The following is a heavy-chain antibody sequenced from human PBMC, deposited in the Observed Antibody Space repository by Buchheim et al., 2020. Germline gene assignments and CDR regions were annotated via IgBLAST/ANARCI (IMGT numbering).Heavy chain of an antibody. CDR1: GFTLSSYW. CDR3: ARASIPDYYDSSGYSPQDY. V-gene: IGHV3-74*01. D-gene: IGHD3-22*01. J-gene: IGHJ4*02. Sequence: EVQLVESGGGLVQPGGSLRLSRAASGFTLSSYWLHWVRQAPGKGLVWVSRINSDGSSTSYADSVKGRFTISSDNAKNTLYLQMNSLRAEDTTVYYCARASIPDYYDSSGYSPQDYWGQGTL. CDR2: INSDGSST.